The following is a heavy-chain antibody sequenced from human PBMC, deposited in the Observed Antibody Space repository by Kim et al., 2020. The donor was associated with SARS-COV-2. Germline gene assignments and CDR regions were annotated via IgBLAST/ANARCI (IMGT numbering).Heavy chain of an antibody. J-gene: IGHJ4*02. V-gene: IGHV4-34*01. Sequence: LKSRVTISVDTSKNQFSLRLTSVTAADTAVYYCARRLSNTSGSGRHCCDLWGQGTLVTVSS. CDR3: ARRLSNTSGSGRHCCDL. D-gene: IGHD3-10*01.